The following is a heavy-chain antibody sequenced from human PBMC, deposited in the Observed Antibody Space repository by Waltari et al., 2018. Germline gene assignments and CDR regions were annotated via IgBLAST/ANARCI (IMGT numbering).Heavy chain of an antibody. D-gene: IGHD3-16*01. V-gene: IGHV1-69*01. Sequence: QVQLAQSGAEVKKPGSSLKVSCKASGGSFSSYAISWVRQVPGQGLEWMGWIIPIFRTPNYAQKFLDRVTITAEESTNTVYMELRSLRPDDTAVYYCAKVGGKEYSIMGYGLDVWGQGTTVTVSS. J-gene: IGHJ6*02. CDR3: AKVGGKEYSIMGYGLDV. CDR2: IIPIFRTP. CDR1: GGSFSSYA.